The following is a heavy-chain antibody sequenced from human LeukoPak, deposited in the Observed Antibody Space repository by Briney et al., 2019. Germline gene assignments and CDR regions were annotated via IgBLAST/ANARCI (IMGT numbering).Heavy chain of an antibody. Sequence: PGGSLRLPCAASGFTFSSYSMNWVRQAPGKGLEWVSYISSSSSTIYYADSVKGRFTISRDNARNSLYLQMNSLRAEDTAVYYCASTPLWSGYYPRNWFDPWGQGTLVTVSS. J-gene: IGHJ5*02. D-gene: IGHD3-3*01. CDR3: ASTPLWSGYYPRNWFDP. CDR2: ISSSSSTI. V-gene: IGHV3-48*01. CDR1: GFTFSSYS.